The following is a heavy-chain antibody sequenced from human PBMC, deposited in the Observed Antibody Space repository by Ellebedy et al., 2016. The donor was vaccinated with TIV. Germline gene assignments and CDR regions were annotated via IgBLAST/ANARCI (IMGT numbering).Heavy chain of an antibody. V-gene: IGHV1-2*02. Sequence: ASVKVSCXASGYTFTGYYMHWVRQAPGQGLEWMGWMNPNSGNTGYAQKFQGRVTMTRDTSISTAYMGLSRLRSDDTAVYYCARDTVGATPDYWGQGTLVTVSS. CDR3: ARDTVGATPDY. J-gene: IGHJ4*02. CDR2: MNPNSGNT. CDR1: GYTFTGYY. D-gene: IGHD1-26*01.